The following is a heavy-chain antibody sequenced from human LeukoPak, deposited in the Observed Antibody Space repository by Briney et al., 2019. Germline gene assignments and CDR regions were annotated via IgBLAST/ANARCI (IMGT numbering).Heavy chain of an antibody. V-gene: IGHV5-51*01. CDR3: ARRDGYNYVDY. CDR2: IYPDDSDT. J-gene: IGHJ4*02. CDR1: GYDFAGYW. D-gene: IGHD5-24*01. Sequence: GESLKISCQVSGYDFAGYWIAWVRQMPGKGLELMGIIYPDDSDTRYSPSFQGQVTISADESINTAYLQWSGLKASDTAIYYCARRDGYNYVDYWGQGTLVTVSS.